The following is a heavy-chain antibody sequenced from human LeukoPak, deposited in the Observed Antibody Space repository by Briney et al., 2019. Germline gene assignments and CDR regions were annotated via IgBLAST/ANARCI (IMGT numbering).Heavy chain of an antibody. Sequence: GGSLRLSCAASGFTVSSNYMSWVGQAPGKGLEWVSVIYSGGSTYYADSVKGRFTISRDNSKNTLYLQMNSLRAEDTAVYYCARDMGYDSSGQPHYFDYWGQGTLVTVSS. J-gene: IGHJ4*02. CDR2: IYSGGST. CDR1: GFTVSSNY. V-gene: IGHV3-53*01. CDR3: ARDMGYDSSGQPHYFDY. D-gene: IGHD3-22*01.